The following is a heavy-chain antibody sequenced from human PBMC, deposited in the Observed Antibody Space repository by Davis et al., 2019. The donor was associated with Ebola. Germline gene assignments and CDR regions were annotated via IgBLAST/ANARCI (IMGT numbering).Heavy chain of an antibody. CDR1: GYSFPSSF. CDR3: AREVVVVVAANNNWFDP. J-gene: IGHJ5*02. CDR2: IIPILGIA. V-gene: IGHV1-69*04. D-gene: IGHD2-15*01. Sequence: SVKVSCKASGYSFPSSFLSWVRQAPGQGLEWMGRIIPILGIATYAQKFQGRVTITADKSTRTAYMELSSLRSEDTAVYYCAREVVVVVAANNNWFDPWGQGTLVTVTS.